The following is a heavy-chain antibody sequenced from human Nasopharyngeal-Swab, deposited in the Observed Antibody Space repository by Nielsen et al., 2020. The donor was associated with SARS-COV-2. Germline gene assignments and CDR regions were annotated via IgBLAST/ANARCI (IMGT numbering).Heavy chain of an antibody. CDR1: GYTFTDCN. CDR3: ARDRSTTGWNDAFDI. D-gene: IGHD1-1*01. V-gene: IGHV1-2*02. Sequence: ASVKVSCKASGYTFTDCNMHWVRQAPGQGLEWMGWMKPNSGVTNYAQNFQGRVTMASDASSNTAYMELSRLTSDDTAVYFCARDRSTTGWNDAFDIWGQGTVVTVSS. J-gene: IGHJ3*02. CDR2: MKPNSGVT.